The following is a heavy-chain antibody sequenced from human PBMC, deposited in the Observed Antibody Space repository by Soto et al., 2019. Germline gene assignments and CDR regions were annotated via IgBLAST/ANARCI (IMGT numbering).Heavy chain of an antibody. Sequence: QVQLQESGPGLVKPSQTLSLTCTVSGGSISSGGYYWSWIRQHPGKGLEWIGYIYYSGSTYYNPSLKSQVTISVDTSKNQFSLKLSSVTAADTAVYYCAREKYDSSGYYYFDYWGQGTLVTVSS. CDR1: GGSISSGGYY. V-gene: IGHV4-31*01. J-gene: IGHJ4*02. D-gene: IGHD3-22*01. CDR3: AREKYDSSGYYYFDY. CDR2: IYYSGST.